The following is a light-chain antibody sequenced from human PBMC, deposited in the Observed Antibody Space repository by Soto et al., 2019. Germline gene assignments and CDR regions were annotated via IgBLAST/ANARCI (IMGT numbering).Light chain of an antibody. Sequence: EIVLTQSPATLSLSPGERATLSCRASQSVSSYLAWYQQKPGQAPRLLIYDASNRATGIPARFSGSGSGTDFTLTMSSLESEDFAVYYCQQRSNWPPSLTFGGGTKVEIK. J-gene: IGKJ4*01. CDR3: QQRSNWPPSLT. V-gene: IGKV3-11*01. CDR1: QSVSSY. CDR2: DAS.